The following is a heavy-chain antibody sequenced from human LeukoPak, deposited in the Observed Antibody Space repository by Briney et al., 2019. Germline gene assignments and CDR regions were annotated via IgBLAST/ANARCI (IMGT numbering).Heavy chain of an antibody. CDR3: ARGLEWLLLA. D-gene: IGHD3-3*01. V-gene: IGHV4-31*03. CDR1: GGSISSGGYY. CDR2: IYYSGST. J-gene: IGHJ5*02. Sequence: SETLSLTCTVSGGSISSGGYYWSWIRQHPGKGPEWIGYIYYSGSTYYNPSLKSRVTISVDTSKNQFSLKLSSVTAADTAVYYCARGLEWLLLAWGQGTLVTVSS.